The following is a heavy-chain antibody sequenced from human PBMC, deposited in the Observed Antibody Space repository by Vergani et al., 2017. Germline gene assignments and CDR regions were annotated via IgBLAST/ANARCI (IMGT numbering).Heavy chain of an antibody. Sequence: QVQLVESGGGVVQPGRSLRLSCAASGFTFSSYGMHWVRQAPGKGLEWVAVISYDGSNKYYAAYVKGRFNISRENSKNTLYLQMNSLTAEDTAVYYCAKDPIVGATVPPSYYFDYWGQGTLVTVSS. CDR3: AKDPIVGATVPPSYYFDY. D-gene: IGHD1-26*01. CDR2: ISYDGSNK. CDR1: GFTFSSYG. V-gene: IGHV3-30*18. J-gene: IGHJ4*02.